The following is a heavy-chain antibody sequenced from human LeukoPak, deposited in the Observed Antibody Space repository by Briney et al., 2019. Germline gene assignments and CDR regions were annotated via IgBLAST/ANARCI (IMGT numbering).Heavy chain of an antibody. CDR3: AKDTNGRRSQTYYGMDV. J-gene: IGHJ6*02. D-gene: IGHD2-8*01. CDR2: ISWNGGSI. Sequence: GRSLRLSCAASGFTFDDYAMHWVRQAPGKGLEWVSGISWNGGSIGYADSVKGRFTISRDNAKKSLDLQMNSLGAEDTALYYCAKDTNGRRSQTYYGMDVWGQGTTVIVSS. CDR1: GFTFDDYA. V-gene: IGHV3-9*01.